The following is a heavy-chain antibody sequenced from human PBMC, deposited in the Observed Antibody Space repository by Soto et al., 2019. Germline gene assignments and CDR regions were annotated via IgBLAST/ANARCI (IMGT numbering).Heavy chain of an antibody. Sequence: ASVKVSCKASGYTFTGYYMHWVRQAPGQGLEWMGWINPNSGGTNYAQKFQGWVTMTRDTSISTAYMELSRLRSDDTAVYYCARASPGDFWSGYSAFDIWGQGTMVTVSS. CDR2: INPNSGGT. CDR1: GYTFTGYY. D-gene: IGHD3-3*01. CDR3: ARASPGDFWSGYSAFDI. V-gene: IGHV1-2*04. J-gene: IGHJ3*02.